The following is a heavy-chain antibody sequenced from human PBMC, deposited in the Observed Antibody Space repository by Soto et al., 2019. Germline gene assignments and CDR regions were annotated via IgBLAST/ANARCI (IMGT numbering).Heavy chain of an antibody. CDR1: GDTFTSYC. CDR2: INPSGGST. V-gene: IGHV1-46*01. CDR3: ASSGSQTPQNWFDP. Sequence: GASVKVSCKASGDTFTSYCMHWVLQAPGQGLEWMGIINPSGGSTSYAQKFQGRVTMTRNTSTSTVYMELSSLRSEDTAVYYCASSGSQTPQNWFDPWGQGTLVTVSS. J-gene: IGHJ5*02. D-gene: IGHD1-26*01.